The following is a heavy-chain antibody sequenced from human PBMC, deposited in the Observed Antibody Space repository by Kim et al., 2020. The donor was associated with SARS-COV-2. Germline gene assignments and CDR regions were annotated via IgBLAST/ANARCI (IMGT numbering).Heavy chain of an antibody. CDR2: FDPEDGET. Sequence: ASVKVSCKVSGYTLTELSMHWVRQAPGKGLEWMGGFDPEDGETIYAQKFQGRVTMTEDTSTDTAYMELSSLRFEDTAVYYCATVGIAAAGYYGMDVWGHGATVTVSS. CDR1: GYTLTELS. CDR3: ATVGIAAAGYYGMDV. V-gene: IGHV1-24*01. D-gene: IGHD6-13*01. J-gene: IGHJ6*02.